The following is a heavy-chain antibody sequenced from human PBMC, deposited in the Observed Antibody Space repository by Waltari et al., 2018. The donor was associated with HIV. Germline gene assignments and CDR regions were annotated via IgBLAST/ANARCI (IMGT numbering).Heavy chain of an antibody. J-gene: IGHJ4*02. Sequence: EVQLVESGGGLVQPGRSLRLSCTASGFTFGVYAMSWVRQAPGGGLEWVGFTRSKTYGGTTEDAASVKGRFTISRDDSKSIAYLQMNSLKSEDTAVYYCSRVGAAAAVTLDYWGQGTLVTVSS. CDR1: GFTFGVYA. CDR3: SRVGAAAAVTLDY. D-gene: IGHD6-13*01. CDR2: TRSKTYGGTT. V-gene: IGHV3-49*04.